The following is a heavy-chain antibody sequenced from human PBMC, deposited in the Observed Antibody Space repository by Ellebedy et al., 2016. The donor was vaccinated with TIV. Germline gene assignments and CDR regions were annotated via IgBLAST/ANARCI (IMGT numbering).Heavy chain of an antibody. D-gene: IGHD3-10*01. CDR2: IYYSGST. CDR1: GGSISSGGYY. V-gene: IGHV4-31*03. J-gene: IGHJ5*02. Sequence: SETLSLXXTVSGGSISSGGYYWSWIRQHPGKGLEWIGYIYYSGSTYYNPSLKSRVTISVDTSKNQFSLKLSSVTAADTAVYYCARDSGYYAFDPWGQGTLVTVSS. CDR3: ARDSGYYAFDP.